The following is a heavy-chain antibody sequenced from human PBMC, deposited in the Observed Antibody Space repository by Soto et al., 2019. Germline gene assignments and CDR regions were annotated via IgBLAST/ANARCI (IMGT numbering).Heavy chain of an antibody. CDR1: GGSISNYY. Sequence: SETLSLTCIVSGGSISNYYLSWIRQPPGKGLEWIGYIYYSGSTYYNPSLKSRVTISVDRSKNQFSLKLSSVTAADTAVYYCARRYGSAIDYWGQGTLVTVSS. CDR2: IYYSGST. J-gene: IGHJ4*02. CDR3: ARRYGSAIDY. D-gene: IGHD1-26*01. V-gene: IGHV4-59*08.